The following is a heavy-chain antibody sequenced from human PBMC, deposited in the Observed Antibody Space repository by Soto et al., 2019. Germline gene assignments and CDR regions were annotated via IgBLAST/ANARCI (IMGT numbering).Heavy chain of an antibody. V-gene: IGHV1-46*01. Sequence: GASVKVSCKASGYTFTSYYMHWVRQAPGQGLEWMGIINPSGGSTSYAQKFQGRVTMTRDTSTSTVYMELSSLGSEDTAVYYCARGDCSSTSCSPRNWFDPWGQGTLVTVPQ. D-gene: IGHD2-2*01. CDR2: INPSGGST. CDR1: GYTFTSYY. J-gene: IGHJ5*02. CDR3: ARGDCSSTSCSPRNWFDP.